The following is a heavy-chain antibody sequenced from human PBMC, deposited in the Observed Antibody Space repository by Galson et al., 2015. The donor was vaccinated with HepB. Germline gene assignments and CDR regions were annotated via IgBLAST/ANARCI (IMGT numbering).Heavy chain of an antibody. J-gene: IGHJ4*02. CDR1: GYSFTTYW. Sequence: QSGAEVKKPGESLKISCKASGYSFTTYWIGWVRQMPGKGLEWMGIIYPGDSDTRYSPSFQGQVTFSADKSISTAYLQWNSLKASDTAMYYCARRHYDSGGYWSFDYWGQGTLVIVSS. CDR3: ARRHYDSGGYWSFDY. V-gene: IGHV5-51*01. CDR2: IYPGDSDT. D-gene: IGHD3-22*01.